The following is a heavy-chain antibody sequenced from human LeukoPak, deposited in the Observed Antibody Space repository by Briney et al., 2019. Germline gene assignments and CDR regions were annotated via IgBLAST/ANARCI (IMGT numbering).Heavy chain of an antibody. CDR3: ATTGGLTGNAFDI. V-gene: IGHV4-4*02. D-gene: IGHD3-10*01. CDR1: GGSISSSNW. CDR2: ISHSGST. Sequence: SETLSLTCAVSGGSISSSNWWSWVRQPPGKGLEWIGEISHSGSTNYNPSLKSRVTISVDKSKNQFSLKLSSVTAADTAVYYCATTGGLTGNAFDIWGQGTMVTVSS. J-gene: IGHJ3*02.